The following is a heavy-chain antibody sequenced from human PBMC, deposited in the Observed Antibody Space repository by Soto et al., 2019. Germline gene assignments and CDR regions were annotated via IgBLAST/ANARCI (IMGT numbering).Heavy chain of an antibody. CDR3: ALGSWSGETFDI. Sequence: QVQLVQSGAEVKKPGSSVKVSCKASGGTFNVYTIIWVRQAPGQGLEWMGRIIPILAITNYAQRFQGRVTITADTSTSTAYMELSSLTSGDTAVYYCALGSWSGETFDIWGQGTLVTVSS. J-gene: IGHJ3*02. D-gene: IGHD6-13*01. CDR1: GGTFNVYT. V-gene: IGHV1-69*02. CDR2: IIPILAIT.